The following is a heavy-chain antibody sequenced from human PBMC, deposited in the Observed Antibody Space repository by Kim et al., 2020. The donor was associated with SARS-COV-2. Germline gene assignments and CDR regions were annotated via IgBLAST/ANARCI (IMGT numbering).Heavy chain of an antibody. CDR3: ARDSPYYYGSGSYYDY. CDR1: GYTFTGYY. V-gene: IGHV1-2*02. Sequence: VKVSCKASGYTFTGYYMHWVRQAPGQGLEWMGWINPNSGGTNYAQKFQGRVTMTRDTSISTAYMELSRLRSDDTAVYYCARDSPYYYGSGSYYDYWGQGTLVTVSS. CDR2: INPNSGGT. D-gene: IGHD3-10*01. J-gene: IGHJ4*02.